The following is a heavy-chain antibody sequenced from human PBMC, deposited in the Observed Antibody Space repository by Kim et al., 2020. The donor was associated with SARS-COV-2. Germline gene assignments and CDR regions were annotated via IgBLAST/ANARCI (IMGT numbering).Heavy chain of an antibody. CDR2: ISATSGIT. CDR1: GFTLSTCA. J-gene: IGHJ4*02. Sequence: GGSLRLSCVVSGFTLSTCAMTWVRQAPGKGLEWVSTISATSGITYYADSVKGRFTVSRDNSKNTLDLQMNSLRAEDTALYYCATRPCDERYAPWDYWGRG. V-gene: IGHV3-23*01. CDR3: ATRPCDERYAPWDY. D-gene: IGHD2-2*01.